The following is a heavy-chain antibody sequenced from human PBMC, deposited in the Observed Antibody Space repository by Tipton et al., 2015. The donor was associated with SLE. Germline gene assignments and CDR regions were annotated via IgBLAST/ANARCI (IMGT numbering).Heavy chain of an antibody. CDR3: ARETTVTTVSDYYHYMDV. J-gene: IGHJ6*03. V-gene: IGHV4-34*01. Sequence: AGLVKPSETLSLTCVISGESFNNNYWSWVRQPPGKGLEWIGEVNHRGSTHYNPSLKSRVTISVDTAKDQFSLTRTSVIAADTAVYDCARETTVTTVSDYYHYMDVWGKGATVTVSS. D-gene: IGHD4-17*01. CDR1: GESFNNNY. CDR2: VNHRGST.